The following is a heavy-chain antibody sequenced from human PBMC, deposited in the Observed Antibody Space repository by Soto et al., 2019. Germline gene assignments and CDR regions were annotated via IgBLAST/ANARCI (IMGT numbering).Heavy chain of an antibody. D-gene: IGHD2-2*01. Sequence: QVQLVQSGAEVKKPGASVKVSCKASGYTFTSYGISWVRQAPGQGLEWMGWISAYNGNTNYAQKLQGRVTMTTDTTTSTAYMELRSLRSDDTAVYYCARDPAPPAEYYYYGMDVWGQGTTVTVSS. CDR2: ISAYNGNT. J-gene: IGHJ6*02. CDR3: ARDPAPPAEYYYYGMDV. CDR1: GYTFTSYG. V-gene: IGHV1-18*01.